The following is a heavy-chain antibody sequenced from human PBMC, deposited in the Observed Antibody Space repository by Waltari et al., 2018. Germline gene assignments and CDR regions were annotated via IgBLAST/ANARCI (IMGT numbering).Heavy chain of an antibody. J-gene: IGHJ4*02. D-gene: IGHD3-3*01. Sequence: QVQLVQSGAEVKKPGASVKVSCKASGYTFTSYDINWVRQATGQGLEWMGWMNPDCGNTGYAQKVQGRVTITRNTSISTAYMELSSLRSEDTAVYYCARAPRSLRFLEWLPDYFDYWGQGTLVTVSS. CDR2: MNPDCGNT. V-gene: IGHV1-8*03. CDR3: ARAPRSLRFLEWLPDYFDY. CDR1: GYTFTSYD.